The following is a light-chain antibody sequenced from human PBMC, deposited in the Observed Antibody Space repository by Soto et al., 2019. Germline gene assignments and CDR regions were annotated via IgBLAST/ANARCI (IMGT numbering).Light chain of an antibody. J-gene: IGLJ1*01. CDR3: SSYAGRDVYV. Sequence: QSALTQPPSASGSPGQSVTISCTGASSDIGTYDSVSWYQQQAGKAPKHIIYEVVKRPSGVPDRFSGSKSGNMASLTVSGLQAEDEADYYCSSYAGRDVYVFGTGTKLTVL. CDR2: EVV. CDR1: SSDIGTYDS. V-gene: IGLV2-8*01.